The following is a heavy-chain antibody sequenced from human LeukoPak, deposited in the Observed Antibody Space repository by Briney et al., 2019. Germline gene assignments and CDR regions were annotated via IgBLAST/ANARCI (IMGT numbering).Heavy chain of an antibody. CDR3: ARDYSTEEMVFDP. CDR2: IYYSGST. CDR1: GGSISSYY. J-gene: IGHJ5*02. D-gene: IGHD5-24*01. V-gene: IGHV4-59*01. Sequence: SETLSLTCTVSGGSISSYYWSWIRQPPGKGLEWIGYIYYSGSTNYNPSLKSRVTISVDTSKNQFSLKLSSVTAADTAVYYCARDYSTEEMVFDPWGQGTLVTVSS.